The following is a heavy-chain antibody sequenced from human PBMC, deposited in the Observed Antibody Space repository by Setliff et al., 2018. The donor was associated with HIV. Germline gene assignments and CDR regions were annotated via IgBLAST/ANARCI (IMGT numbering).Heavy chain of an antibody. CDR2: VYFLGNR. Sequence: SETLSLTCAVYGGSFSGYYWGWIRQPPGRGLEWLGTVYFLGNRYLNPSLKSRVAVSVDTSKNHFSLRVTSVTAADTAVYYCARAPANYHDSSGFYFGGDYYFDFWGQGILVTVSS. J-gene: IGHJ4*02. V-gene: IGHV4-34*01. CDR1: GGSFSGYY. CDR3: ARAPANYHDSSGFYFGGDYYFDF. D-gene: IGHD3-22*01.